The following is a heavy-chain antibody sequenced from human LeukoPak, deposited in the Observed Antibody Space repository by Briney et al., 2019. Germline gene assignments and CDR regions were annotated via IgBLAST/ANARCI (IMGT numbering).Heavy chain of an antibody. V-gene: IGHV1-2*04. CDR2: INPNSGGT. J-gene: IGHJ4*02. Sequence: ASVKVSCKASGYTFTGYYMHWVRQAPGQGLEWMGWINPNSGGTNYAQKFQGWVTMTRDTSISTAYMELSRLRSDDTAVYFCASGLSATASFDYWGQGTLVTVSS. CDR3: ASGLSATASFDY. D-gene: IGHD6-19*01. CDR1: GYTFTGYY.